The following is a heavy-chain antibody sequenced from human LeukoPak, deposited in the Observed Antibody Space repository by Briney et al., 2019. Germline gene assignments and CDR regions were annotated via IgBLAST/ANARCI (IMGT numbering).Heavy chain of an antibody. Sequence: GGSLRLSCAASGFTFSSYTMKWVRQAPGKGLEWVSAISGTGGSTYYADSVKGRFTISRDNSMNTLYLQMNSLRAEDTAVYYCAKDFRYSTTWGQGTLVTVSS. CDR3: AKDFRYSTT. J-gene: IGHJ5*02. CDR2: ISGTGGST. D-gene: IGHD6-13*01. CDR1: GFTFSSYT. V-gene: IGHV3-23*01.